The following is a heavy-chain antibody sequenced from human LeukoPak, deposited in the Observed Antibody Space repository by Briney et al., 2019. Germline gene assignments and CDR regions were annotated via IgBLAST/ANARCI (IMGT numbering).Heavy chain of an antibody. CDR3: ARGWDYFDY. J-gene: IGHJ4*02. D-gene: IGHD1-26*01. V-gene: IGHV7-4-1*02. CDR2: INTNTGNP. Sequence: ASVKVSCKASGYTFTGYYMHWVRQAPGQGLEWMGWINTNTGNPTYAQGFTGRFVFSLDTSVSTAYLQISSLKAEDTAVYYCARGWDYFDYWGQGTLVTVSS. CDR1: GYTFTGYY.